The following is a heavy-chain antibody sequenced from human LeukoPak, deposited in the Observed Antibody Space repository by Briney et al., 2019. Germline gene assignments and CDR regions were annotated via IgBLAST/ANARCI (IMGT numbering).Heavy chain of an antibody. CDR1: GGTFSSYA. V-gene: IGHV1-69*05. CDR2: IIPIFGTA. CDR3: ASRQYDFWTSDNYYYYYMDV. Sequence: ASGKVSRKASGGTFSSYAISWVRQAPGQGLGWVGGIIPIFGTANYAEKFQGRVTITTDESTSTAYMELSSLRSEDTAVYYCASRQYDFWTSDNYYYYYMDVWGKGTTVTVSS. J-gene: IGHJ6*03. D-gene: IGHD3-3*01.